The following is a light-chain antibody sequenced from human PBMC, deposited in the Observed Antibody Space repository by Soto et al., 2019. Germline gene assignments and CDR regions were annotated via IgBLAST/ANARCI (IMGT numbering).Light chain of an antibody. CDR2: DTS. V-gene: IGKV3-15*01. CDR3: QQYNTGRSIS. CDR1: QSVSNK. J-gene: IGKJ5*01. Sequence: IGMTDSPATVSVSTRERVPLSCRASQSVSNKLGWYQHKPGQAPRLLIYDTSTRAAGTPARFTGSGSGTDFTLTISSLQSKDFAVYYCQQYNTGRSISVGQATRLDIK.